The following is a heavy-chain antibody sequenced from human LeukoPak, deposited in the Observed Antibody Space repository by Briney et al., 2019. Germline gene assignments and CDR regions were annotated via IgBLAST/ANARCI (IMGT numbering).Heavy chain of an antibody. D-gene: IGHD1-26*01. CDR3: AREPWGAKGAAWGMDV. J-gene: IGHJ6*02. CDR1: GFTVSSNY. CDR2: IYSGGST. Sequence: GGSLRLSCAASGFTVSSNYMSWVRQAPGKGLEWVSVIYSGGSTYYADSVKGRFTISRDNSKNTLYLQMNSLRAEDTAVYYCAREPWGAKGAAWGMDVWGQGTTVTVSS. V-gene: IGHV3-53*01.